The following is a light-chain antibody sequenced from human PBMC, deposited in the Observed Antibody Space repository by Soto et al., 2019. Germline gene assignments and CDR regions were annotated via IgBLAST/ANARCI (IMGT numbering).Light chain of an antibody. CDR3: QYYGSSPWT. CDR2: SAF. V-gene: IGKV3-20*01. Sequence: EIVLTQSPGTLSLSPGERGTLSCRASQSVSSNYLAWYQQKPGQAPRLLIYSAFSRATSIPDRFSSSGSGTDVTLTISRLVPEDFAVYYCQYYGSSPWTFGQGTKVEIK. J-gene: IGKJ1*01. CDR1: QSVSSNY.